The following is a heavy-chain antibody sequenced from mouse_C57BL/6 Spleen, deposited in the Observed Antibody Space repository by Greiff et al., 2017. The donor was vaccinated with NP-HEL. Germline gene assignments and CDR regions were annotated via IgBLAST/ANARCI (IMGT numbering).Heavy chain of an antibody. D-gene: IGHD3-3*01. Sequence: EVKLEESGGGLVQPGGSMKLSCVASGFTFSNYWMNWVRQSPEKGLEWVAQIRLKSDNYATHYAESVKGRFTISRDDSKSSVYLQMNNLRAEDTGIYYCTGGCPFAYWGQGTLVTVSA. CDR1: GFTFSNYW. CDR2: IRLKSDNYAT. V-gene: IGHV6-3*01. CDR3: TGGCPFAY. J-gene: IGHJ3*01.